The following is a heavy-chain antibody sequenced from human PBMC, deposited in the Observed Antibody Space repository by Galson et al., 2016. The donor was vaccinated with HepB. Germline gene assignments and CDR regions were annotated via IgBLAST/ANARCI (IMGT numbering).Heavy chain of an antibody. Sequence: SETLSLTCIVSGDSLRGSSYYWGWIRQPPGKGLEWIGSVYYSGTTYYNPSLKSRVTISVDTSKNQISLKLNSVTAADTAVYYCVRLWFAERTFEYWGQGTLDTVPS. CDR3: VRLWFAERTFEY. J-gene: IGHJ4*02. CDR1: GDSLRGSSYY. CDR2: VYYSGTT. V-gene: IGHV4-39*07. D-gene: IGHD3-10*01.